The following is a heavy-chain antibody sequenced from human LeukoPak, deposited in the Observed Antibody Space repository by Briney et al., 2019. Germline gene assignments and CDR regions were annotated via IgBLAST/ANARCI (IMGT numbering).Heavy chain of an antibody. CDR1: GFSFSDYN. CDR3: ASCSSSPATFDY. D-gene: IGHD6-13*01. Sequence: GGSLRLSCAASGFSFSDYNMHWVRQAPGKGLEWMAVISYNGINEYYADSVKGRFTISRDNSKNTLYLQMNSLRAEDTAVYYCASCSSSPATFDYWGQGTLVTVSS. V-gene: IGHV3-30*03. CDR2: ISYNGINE. J-gene: IGHJ4*02.